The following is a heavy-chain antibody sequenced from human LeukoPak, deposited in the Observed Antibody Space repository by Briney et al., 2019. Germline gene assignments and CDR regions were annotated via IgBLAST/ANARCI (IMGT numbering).Heavy chain of an antibody. J-gene: IGHJ5*02. Sequence: PETLSLTCTVSGGSISSYYWSWIRQPPGKGLEWIGYIYYSGSTNYNPSLKSRVTISVDTSKNQFSLKLSSVTAADTAVYYCARDYYDSSGYYFSWFDPWGQGTLVTVSS. V-gene: IGHV4-59*01. D-gene: IGHD3-22*01. CDR3: ARDYYDSSGYYFSWFDP. CDR1: GGSISSYY. CDR2: IYYSGST.